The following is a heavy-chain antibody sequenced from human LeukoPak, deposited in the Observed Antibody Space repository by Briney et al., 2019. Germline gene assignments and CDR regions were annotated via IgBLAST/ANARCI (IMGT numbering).Heavy chain of an antibody. CDR3: AREGETASFDY. CDR2: IKQDGSEK. J-gene: IGHJ4*02. Sequence: PGGSLRLSCAASGVIFSNARMSWVRQAPGEGLEWVANIKQDGSEKFYVESVKGRFTISRDNAENSLYLQMNSLRAEDTAVYYCAREGETASFDYWGQGALVTVSS. V-gene: IGHV3-7*01. CDR1: GVIFSNAR. D-gene: IGHD1-14*01.